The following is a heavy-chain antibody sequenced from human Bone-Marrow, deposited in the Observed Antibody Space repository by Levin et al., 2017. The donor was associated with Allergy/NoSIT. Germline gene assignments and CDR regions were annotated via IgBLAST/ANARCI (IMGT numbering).Heavy chain of an antibody. V-gene: IGHV1-8*01. D-gene: IGHD3-10*01. CDR1: GYTFTSYD. CDR3: ARVMYYGSGSYDYYGMDV. J-gene: IGHJ6*02. CDR2: MNPNSGNT. Sequence: ASVKVSCKASGYTFTSYDINWVRQATGQGLEWMGWMNPNSGNTGYAQKFQGRVTMTRNTSISTAYMELSSLRSEDTAVYYCARVMYYGSGSYDYYGMDVWGQGTTVTVSS.